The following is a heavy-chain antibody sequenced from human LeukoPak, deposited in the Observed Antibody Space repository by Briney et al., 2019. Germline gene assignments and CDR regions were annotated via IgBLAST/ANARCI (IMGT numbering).Heavy chain of an antibody. CDR1: GFTFSSYA. V-gene: IGHV3-30-3*01. CDR3: ARDLAVFQQLVRCGY. D-gene: IGHD6-13*01. CDR2: ISYDGSNK. J-gene: IGHJ4*02. Sequence: PGRSLRLSCAASGFTFSSYAMHWVRQAPGKGLEWVAVISYDGSNKYYADSVKGRFTIPRDNSKNTLYLQMNSLRAEDTAVYYCARDLAVFQQLVRCGYWGQGTLVTVSS.